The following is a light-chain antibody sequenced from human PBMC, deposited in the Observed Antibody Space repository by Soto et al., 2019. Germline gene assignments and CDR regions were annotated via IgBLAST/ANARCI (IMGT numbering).Light chain of an antibody. CDR2: AAS. J-gene: IGKJ1*01. CDR1: QGISSY. V-gene: IGKV1-8*01. Sequence: ALPMTQSPSSLSASTGYRVTITCRASQGISSYLAWYQQKPGKAPKLLIYAASTLQSGVPSRFSGSGSETDFTVTISCLQSEDFATYYCQQYYSYPQTFGQGTKVDIK. CDR3: QQYYSYPQT.